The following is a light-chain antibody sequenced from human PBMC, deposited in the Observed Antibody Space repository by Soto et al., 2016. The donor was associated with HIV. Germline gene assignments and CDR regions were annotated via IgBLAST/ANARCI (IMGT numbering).Light chain of an antibody. CDR1: NIGSKS. J-gene: IGLJ2*01. Sequence: SYMLTQAPSVSVAPGKTARITCGGNNIGSKSVHWYQRKPGQAPVLVVYDDSDRPSGIPDRFSGSNSGNTATLTISRVEAGDEADYYCQVWDSSSDVVFGGGTKLTVL. CDR3: QVWDSSSDVV. V-gene: IGLV3-21*03. CDR2: DDS.